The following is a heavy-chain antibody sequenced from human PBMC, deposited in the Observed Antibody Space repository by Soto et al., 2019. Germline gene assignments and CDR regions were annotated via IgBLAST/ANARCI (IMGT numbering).Heavy chain of an antibody. Sequence: GGSLRLSCAASGFTFSSYAMSWVRQAPGKGLEWVSAISGSGGSTYYADSVKGRFTISRDNSKNTLYLQMNSLRAEDTAVYYCAKGSDRLHYDYIWWTYPSWPFDYWGQGTLVTVSS. V-gene: IGHV3-23*01. D-gene: IGHD3-16*01. CDR1: GFTFSSYA. CDR3: AKGSDRLHYDYIWWTYPSWPFDY. J-gene: IGHJ4*02. CDR2: ISGSGGST.